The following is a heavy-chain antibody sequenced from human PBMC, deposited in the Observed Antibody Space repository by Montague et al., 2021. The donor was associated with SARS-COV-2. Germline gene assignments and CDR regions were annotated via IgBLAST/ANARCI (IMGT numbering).Heavy chain of an antibody. V-gene: IGHV4-34*01. CDR3: ARAGSGSYSFYYYGMDV. D-gene: IGHD3-10*01. CDR2: INHSGST. J-gene: IGHJ6*02. Sequence: SETLSLTCVVYGGSFSGYYWSWIRQPPGKGLEWIGEINHSGSTNYNPSLKSRVTISVDTSKKQFSLKLSSVTAADTAVYYCARAGSGSYSFYYYGMDVWGQGTTVTVSS. CDR1: GGSFSGYY.